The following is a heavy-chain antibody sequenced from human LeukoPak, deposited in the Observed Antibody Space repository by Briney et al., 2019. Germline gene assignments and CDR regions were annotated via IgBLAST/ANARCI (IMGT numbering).Heavy chain of an antibody. CDR1: GGSISSHY. J-gene: IGHJ4*02. V-gene: IGHV4-59*11. Sequence: SETLSLTCTVSGGSISSHYWSWIRQPPGKGLEWSGYIHYSGSPNYIPSLNSRVTISVDTSKTQFPLKLSSVTAADTAVYYCARVAKNYYGSGGGYYSDYWGQGTLVTVSS. D-gene: IGHD3-10*01. CDR3: ARVAKNYYGSGGGYYSDY. CDR2: IHYSGSP.